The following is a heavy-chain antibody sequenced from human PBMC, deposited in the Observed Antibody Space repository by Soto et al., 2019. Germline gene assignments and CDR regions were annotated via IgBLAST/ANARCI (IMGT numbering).Heavy chain of an antibody. CDR2: ISSNGDST. CDR1: GFTFSMFS. Sequence: HPGGSLRLSVSASGFTFSMFSMHWFRQAPGKGLEYVSGISSNGDSTYYADSVKGRFTISRDNSKNTLYLQMSSLRAVDTAVYYCVHPRSTVHIPPTWGQGTLVTVSS. CDR3: VHPRSTVHIPPT. V-gene: IGHV3-64D*06. J-gene: IGHJ5*02. D-gene: IGHD4-17*01.